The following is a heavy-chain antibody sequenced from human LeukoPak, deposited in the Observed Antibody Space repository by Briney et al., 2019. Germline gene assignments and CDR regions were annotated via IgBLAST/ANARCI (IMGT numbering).Heavy chain of an antibody. CDR1: GYTFTSYG. V-gene: IGHV1-18*01. D-gene: IGHD6-13*01. CDR3: ARDSSSWFESGAFDI. J-gene: IGHJ3*02. Sequence: ASVKVSCKASGYTFTSYGISWVRQAPGQGLEWMGWISAYNGTTNYAQKLQGRVTMTTDTSTSTAYMELRSLRSDDTAVYYCARDSSSWFESGAFDIWGQGTMVTVSS. CDR2: ISAYNGTT.